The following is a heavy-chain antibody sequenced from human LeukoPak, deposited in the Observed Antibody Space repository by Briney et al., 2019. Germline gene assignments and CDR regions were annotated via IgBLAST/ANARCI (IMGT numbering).Heavy chain of an antibody. CDR3: AKEAWLTGWNYYFDY. Sequence: GGALRLSCAASGFTFSSYAMSWVRQAPGKGLEWVSAISGSGGSTYYADSVKGRFTISRDNSKNTLYLRMNSLRAEDTAVYYCAKEAWLTGWNYYFDYWGQGTLVTVSS. J-gene: IGHJ4*02. D-gene: IGHD5-12*01. V-gene: IGHV3-23*01. CDR1: GFTFSSYA. CDR2: ISGSGGST.